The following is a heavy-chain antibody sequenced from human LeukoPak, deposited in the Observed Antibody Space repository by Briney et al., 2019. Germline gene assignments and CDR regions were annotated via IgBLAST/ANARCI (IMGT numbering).Heavy chain of an antibody. D-gene: IGHD2-15*01. CDR1: GFTFSTYW. V-gene: IGHV3-7*01. CDR2: INQDGSEK. Sequence: GGSMRLSCAASGFTFSTYWMSWVRQAPGKGLEWVANINQDGSEKYYVDSVKGRFTISRDNAKNSLYLPMNSLRAEDTAVYYSAREACSGGGWYRNWCDPWGQGNLVTVSA. CDR3: AREACSGGGWYRNWCDP. J-gene: IGHJ5*02.